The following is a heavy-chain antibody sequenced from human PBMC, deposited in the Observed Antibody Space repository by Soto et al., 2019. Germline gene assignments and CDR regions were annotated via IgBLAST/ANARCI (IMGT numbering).Heavy chain of an antibody. V-gene: IGHV3-30*18. CDR3: AKAATVTYDAFDI. Sequence: QVQLVESGGGVVQPGRSLRLSCAASGFTFSSYGMHWVRQAPGKGLEWVAVISYDGSNKYYADSVKGRFTISRDNSKNTLYLQINSLRAEDTAVYYCAKAATVTYDAFDIWGQGTMVTVSS. D-gene: IGHD4-17*01. CDR2: ISYDGSNK. CDR1: GFTFSSYG. J-gene: IGHJ3*02.